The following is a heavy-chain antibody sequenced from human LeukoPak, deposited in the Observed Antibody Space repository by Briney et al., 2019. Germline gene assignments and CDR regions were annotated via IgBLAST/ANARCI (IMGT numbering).Heavy chain of an antibody. CDR2: IYTNGTV. V-gene: IGHV4-4*07. Sequence: PSETLSLTCSVSGASVTRYYWSWIRQPVGKGLEWFGRIYTNGTVNYNPSLKRRVTMSREMSKNQFSLKLSSLTAADTAVYYCARALLWPSNWFDPRGQGTLVTVSS. CDR1: GASVTRYY. J-gene: IGHJ5*02. D-gene: IGHD3-10*01. CDR3: ARALLWPSNWFDP.